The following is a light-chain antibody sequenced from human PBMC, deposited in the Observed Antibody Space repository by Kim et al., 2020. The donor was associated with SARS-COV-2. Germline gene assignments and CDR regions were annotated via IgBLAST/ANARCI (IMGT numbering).Light chain of an antibody. J-gene: IGKJ4*01. CDR3: QHYGTSPLT. V-gene: IGKV3-20*01. Sequence: PGERATVSCRASQSVTNNYLAWYQQKPGQPPRLLIYGASSRATGIPDRFSGSGSETDFILTISRLDPEDFAVYYCQHYGTSPLTFGGGTKVDIK. CDR2: GAS. CDR1: QSVTNNY.